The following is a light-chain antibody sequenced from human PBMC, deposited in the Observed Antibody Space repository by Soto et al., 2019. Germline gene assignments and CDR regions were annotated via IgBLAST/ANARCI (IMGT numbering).Light chain of an antibody. CDR3: QQFDDYPFT. CDR1: QGIDNY. V-gene: IGKV1-17*03. Sequence: DIQMTQSPSAMSASVGDRVTITCRASQGIDNYLAWFQQKPGKVPQRLIYAASTLQSGVPSRFSGSGSGTEFTLTISSLQPEDFATYYCQQFDDYPFTFXPGTKVDIK. J-gene: IGKJ3*01. CDR2: AAS.